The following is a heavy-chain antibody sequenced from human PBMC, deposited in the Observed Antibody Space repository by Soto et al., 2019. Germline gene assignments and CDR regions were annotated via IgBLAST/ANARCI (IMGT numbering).Heavy chain of an antibody. J-gene: IGHJ6*03. CDR2: ISSGSSTI. D-gene: IGHD2-2*01. V-gene: IGHV3-48*01. Sequence: EVQLVESGGGLVQPGGSLRLSCAASGFTFSSYSMNWVRQAPGKGLEWVSYISSGSSTIYYADSVKGRFTISRDNAKNSLYLQMDSLRAEDTAVYYDTRSAYMDVWGTGTTVTVSS. CDR1: GFTFSSYS. CDR3: TRSAYMDV.